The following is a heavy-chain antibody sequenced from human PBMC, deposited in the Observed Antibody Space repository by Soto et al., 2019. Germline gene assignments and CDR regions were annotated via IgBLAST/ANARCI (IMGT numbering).Heavy chain of an antibody. CDR3: ARNRHSIAVAGTPRGWFDP. J-gene: IGHJ5*02. V-gene: IGHV1-2*02. CDR1: GYTFTGDY. D-gene: IGHD6-19*01. CDR2: INPNSGGT. Sequence: ASVKVSCKASGYTFTGDYMHWVRQAPGQVLEWMGWINPNSGGTNYAQKFQGRVTMTRDTSISTAYMELSRLRSDDTAVYYCARNRHSIAVAGTPRGWFDPWGQGTLVTVSS.